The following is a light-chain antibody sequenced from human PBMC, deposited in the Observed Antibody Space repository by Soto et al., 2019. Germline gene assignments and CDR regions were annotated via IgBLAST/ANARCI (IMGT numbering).Light chain of an antibody. V-gene: IGKV3-20*01. CDR3: QQYGSSPIT. Sequence: EIVMTQSPGTVSLSPGERATLSCRASQIVRSNSLAWYQQKPGQAPRLLIYGASSRATGIPDRFSGSGSGTDFTLTISRLEPEDFAVYYCQQYGSSPITFGQGTRLEIK. CDR1: QIVRSNS. CDR2: GAS. J-gene: IGKJ5*01.